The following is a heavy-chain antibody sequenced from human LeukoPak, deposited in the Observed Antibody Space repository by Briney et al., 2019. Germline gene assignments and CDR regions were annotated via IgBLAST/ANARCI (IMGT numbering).Heavy chain of an antibody. Sequence: ASVKVSCKASGYTFTSYDINWVRQATGQGLEWMGWMNPNSGNTGYAQKFQGRVTMTRDTSTSTVYMELSSLRSEDTAVYYCAREKGGVFTAAHFDYWGQGTLVTVSS. V-gene: IGHV1-8*02. J-gene: IGHJ4*02. CDR1: GYTFTSYD. D-gene: IGHD6-6*01. CDR3: AREKGGVFTAAHFDY. CDR2: MNPNSGNT.